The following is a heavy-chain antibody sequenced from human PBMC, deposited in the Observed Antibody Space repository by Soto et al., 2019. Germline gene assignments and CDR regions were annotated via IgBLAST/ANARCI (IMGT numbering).Heavy chain of an antibody. D-gene: IGHD6-13*01. Sequence: QVQLVESGGGVVQPGRSLRLSCAASGFTFSSYGMHWVRQAPGKGLEWVAVISYDGSNKYYADSVKGRFTISRDNSKNTLYLQMNRLRAEDTAVYYCAKVGGSSSWSGGEYFQHWGQGTLVTVSS. J-gene: IGHJ1*01. CDR1: GFTFSSYG. V-gene: IGHV3-30*18. CDR3: AKVGGSSSWSGGEYFQH. CDR2: ISYDGSNK.